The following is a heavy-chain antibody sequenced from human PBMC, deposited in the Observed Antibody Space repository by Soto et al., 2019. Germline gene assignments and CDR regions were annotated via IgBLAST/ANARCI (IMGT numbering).Heavy chain of an antibody. V-gene: IGHV4-34*01. Sequence: SETLSLTCAVYGGSFSGYYWSWIRQPPGKGLEWIGEINHSGSTNYNPSLKSRVTISVDTSKNQFSLKLSSVTAADTAVYYCARGRGRGKLSTPRLYYFDYWGQGTLVTVSS. CDR2: INHSGST. D-gene: IGHD3-16*01. CDR3: ARGRGRGKLSTPRLYYFDY. CDR1: GGSFSGYY. J-gene: IGHJ4*02.